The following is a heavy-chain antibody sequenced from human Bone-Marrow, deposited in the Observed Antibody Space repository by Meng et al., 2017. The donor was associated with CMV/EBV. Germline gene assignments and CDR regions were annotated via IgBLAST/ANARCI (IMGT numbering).Heavy chain of an antibody. J-gene: IGHJ6*02. D-gene: IGHD2-2*01. CDR3: ARLDASIVVVPAAIWSRIHFGMDV. CDR2: IYYSGST. CDR1: GGSISSSSYY. V-gene: IGHV4-39*01. Sequence: GSLRLSCTVSGGSISSSSYYWGWSRQPQGKGLEWMGSIYYSGSTYYNPSLKSRVTISVDTSKNQFSLKLSSVTAADTAVYYCARLDASIVVVPAAIWSRIHFGMDVWGQGTTVTVSS.